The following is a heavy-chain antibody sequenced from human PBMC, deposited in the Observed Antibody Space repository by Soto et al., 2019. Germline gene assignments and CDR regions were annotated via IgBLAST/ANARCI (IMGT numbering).Heavy chain of an antibody. CDR2: KTYDGSNK. CDR1: GFMFSSYA. Sequence: QVQLVESGGGVVQPGRSLRLSCAASGFMFSSYAMHWVRQAPGKGLEWVAVKTYDGSNKYYADSVKSRFTISRDNSKNTLYLQMNSLRADDTALYYCARAGVLLVDYWGQGTLVTVSS. J-gene: IGHJ4*02. V-gene: IGHV3-30-3*01. CDR3: ARAGVLLVDY. D-gene: IGHD1-26*01.